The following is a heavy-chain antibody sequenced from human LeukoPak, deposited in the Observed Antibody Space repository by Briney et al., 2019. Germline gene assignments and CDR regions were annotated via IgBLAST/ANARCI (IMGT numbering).Heavy chain of an antibody. CDR1: GGSISDYY. Sequence: PSETLSLTCTVSGGSISDYYWSWIRQPPGKGLEWIGYIHSSGSANYKPSLKSRVTISVDTSKNQCSLKVSPVTAADTAKYYCARNSYYYQTHDTWGQGTLVTVSS. V-gene: IGHV4-59*08. CDR2: IHSSGSA. J-gene: IGHJ5*02. CDR3: ARNSYYYQTHDT. D-gene: IGHD3-10*01.